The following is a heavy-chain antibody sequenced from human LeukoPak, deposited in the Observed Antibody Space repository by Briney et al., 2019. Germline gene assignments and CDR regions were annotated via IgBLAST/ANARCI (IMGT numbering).Heavy chain of an antibody. Sequence: GASVKVSCKASGGTFSSYAISWVRQAPGQGLEWMGGIIPIFGTANYAQKFQGRVTITADESTSTAYMELSSLRSEDTAVYYCARGRGDLRGDAFDIWGQGTMVTVSS. CDR2: IIPIFGTA. J-gene: IGHJ3*02. V-gene: IGHV1-69*13. CDR1: GGTFSSYA. D-gene: IGHD2-21*02. CDR3: ARGRGDLRGDAFDI.